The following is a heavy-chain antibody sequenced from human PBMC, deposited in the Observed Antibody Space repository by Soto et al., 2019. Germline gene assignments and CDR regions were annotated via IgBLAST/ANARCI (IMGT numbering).Heavy chain of an antibody. CDR2: ISYDGSNK. CDR3: AIYSCYCTNGVCYTNYYYCMDV. V-gene: IGHV3-30-3*01. D-gene: IGHD2-8*01. J-gene: IGHJ6*03. Sequence: GGSLRLSCAASGFTFSSYAMHWVRQAPGKGLEWVAVISYDGSNKYYADSVKGRFTISRDNSKNTLYLQMNSLRAEDMAVYYCAIYSCYCTNGVCYTNYYYCMDVWGKGTTVTVSS. CDR1: GFTFSSYA.